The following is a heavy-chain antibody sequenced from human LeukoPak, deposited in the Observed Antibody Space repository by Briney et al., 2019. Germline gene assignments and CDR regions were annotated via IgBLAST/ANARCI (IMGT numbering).Heavy chain of an antibody. J-gene: IGHJ6*02. CDR3: AREADIVVVPAAIKYYYYYGMDV. Sequence: SVKVSCKASGGTFSSYAISWVRQAPGQGLEWMGGIIPIFGTANYAQKFQGRVTITADKSTSTAYMELSSLRSEDTAVYYCAREADIVVVPAAIKYYYYYGMDVWGQGTTVTVSS. CDR1: GGTFSSYA. D-gene: IGHD2-2*02. CDR2: IIPIFGTA. V-gene: IGHV1-69*06.